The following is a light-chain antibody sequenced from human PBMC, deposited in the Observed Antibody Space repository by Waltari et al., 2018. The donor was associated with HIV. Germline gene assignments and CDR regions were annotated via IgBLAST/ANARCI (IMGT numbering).Light chain of an antibody. CDR1: SAHSSYA. J-gene: IGLJ3*02. V-gene: IGLV4-69*01. CDR3: QTWGTGIQV. Sequence: HLLRTQSHSASASLGGSFRLPCTQRSAHSSYAIAWLQQQPETGPRFLMKLNRDGSHNKGDGVPDRFSGSSSGAERYLTITSLQSDDEADYYCQTWGTGIQVFGGGTKLTVL. CDR2: LNRDGSH.